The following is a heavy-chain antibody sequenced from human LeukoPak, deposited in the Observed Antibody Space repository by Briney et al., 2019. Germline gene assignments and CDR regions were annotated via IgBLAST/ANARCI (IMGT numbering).Heavy chain of an antibody. Sequence: GESLKISCKGSGNSFTTYWIGWVRQMPGKGLEWMGIIYPGDSDTRYSPSFQGQVTISADQSINTAYLQWNSLKASDTAMYYCARAPVTAPFDYWGEGTLVTVSS. CDR1: GNSFTTYW. D-gene: IGHD2-21*02. J-gene: IGHJ4*02. CDR3: ARAPVTAPFDY. V-gene: IGHV5-51*01. CDR2: IYPGDSDT.